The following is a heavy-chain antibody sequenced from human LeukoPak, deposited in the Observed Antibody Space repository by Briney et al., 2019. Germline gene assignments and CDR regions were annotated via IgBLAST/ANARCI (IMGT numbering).Heavy chain of an antibody. Sequence: SETLSLTCTVSGGSISSGSYYWSWIRQPAGKGLEWIGRIYTSGSTNYNPSLKSRVTISADTSKNQFSLKLYSVTAADTAVYYCATRKLGNDYWGQGTLVTVSS. CDR1: GGSISSGSYY. CDR3: ATRKLGNDY. CDR2: IYTSGST. J-gene: IGHJ4*02. V-gene: IGHV4-61*02. D-gene: IGHD7-27*01.